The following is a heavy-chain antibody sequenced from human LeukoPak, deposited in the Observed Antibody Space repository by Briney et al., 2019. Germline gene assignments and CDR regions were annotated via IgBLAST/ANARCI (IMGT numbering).Heavy chain of an antibody. CDR2: IYYSGST. J-gene: IGHJ5*02. CDR1: GGSISSSSYY. Sequence: SETLSLTCTVSGGSISSSSYYWGWIRQPPGKGLEWIGSIYYSGSTNYNPSLKSRVTISVDTSKNQFSLKLSSVTAADTAVYYCARVAVAGIRYNWFDPWGQGTLVTVSS. V-gene: IGHV4-39*07. CDR3: ARVAVAGIRYNWFDP. D-gene: IGHD6-19*01.